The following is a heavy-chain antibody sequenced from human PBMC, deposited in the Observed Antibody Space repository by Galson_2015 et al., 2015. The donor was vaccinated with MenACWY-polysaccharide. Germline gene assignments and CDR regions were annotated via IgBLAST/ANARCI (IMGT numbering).Heavy chain of an antibody. CDR3: AREGSRSVFHAFDI. D-gene: IGHD2-2*01. Sequence: SLRLSCAASGSRFSNSGMHWVRQAPGKGLEWVAVIQYDGSNKVYADSVKGRFTISRDNPKNTVFLEMNTLGVEDTAVYYCAREGSRSVFHAFDIWGQGTMVTVSS. CDR2: IQYDGSNK. J-gene: IGHJ3*02. V-gene: IGHV3-33*01. CDR1: GSRFSNSG.